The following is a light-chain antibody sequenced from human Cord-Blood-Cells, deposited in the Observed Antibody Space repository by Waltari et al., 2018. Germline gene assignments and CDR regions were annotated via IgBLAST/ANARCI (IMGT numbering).Light chain of an antibody. Sequence: QSALTQSAPVSGSPEQSITISCTATSSDVGGYNSVSWYQQHPGKAPKLMIYDVSNRPSGVSNRFSGSKSGNTASLTISGLQAEDEADYYCSSYTSSSTVVFGGGTKLTVL. CDR1: SSDVGGYNS. J-gene: IGLJ2*01. CDR2: DVS. CDR3: SSYTSSSTVV. V-gene: IGLV2-14*01.